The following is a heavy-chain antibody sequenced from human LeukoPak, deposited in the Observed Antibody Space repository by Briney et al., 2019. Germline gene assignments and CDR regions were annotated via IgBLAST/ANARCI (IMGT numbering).Heavy chain of an antibody. CDR1: GFTFSSYG. D-gene: IGHD3-22*01. V-gene: IGHV3-30*03. Sequence: PGGSLRLSCAASGFTFSSYGMHWIRQAPGKGLEWVAIISYDGSNKYYADSVQGRFTISRDNSKNTLYLQMNSLRAEDTAVYYCARDGKPDYYDSNGYDYIDYWGQGTLVTVSS. CDR2: ISYDGSNK. J-gene: IGHJ4*02. CDR3: ARDGKPDYYDSNGYDYIDY.